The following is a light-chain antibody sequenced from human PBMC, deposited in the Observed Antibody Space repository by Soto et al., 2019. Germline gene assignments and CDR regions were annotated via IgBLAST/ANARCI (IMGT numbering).Light chain of an antibody. CDR3: QQRYTWPRT. V-gene: IGKV3-11*01. J-gene: IGKJ1*01. CDR2: DVS. Sequence: DIVLTQSPAILSLSPGERATLSCRASEDVGNSLAWYQQRPGQSPRLLIYDVSNRATGIPSRFSGSGSGADFTLTISSLEPDDFAVYYCQQRYTWPRTFGQGTKV. CDR1: EDVGNS.